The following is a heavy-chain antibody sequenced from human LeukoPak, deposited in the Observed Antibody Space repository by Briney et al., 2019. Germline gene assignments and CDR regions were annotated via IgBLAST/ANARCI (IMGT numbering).Heavy chain of an antibody. V-gene: IGHV3-74*01. CDR1: GFTFSSYW. J-gene: IGHJ4*02. CDR2: INSDGSST. D-gene: IGHD4-17*01. CDR3: ARVPYGDYGRFDY. Sequence: GGSLRLSCAASGFTFSSYWMHWVRQAPGKGLVWVSRINSDGSSTSYADSVKGRFTISRDNAKNTLYLQMNSLRAEDTAVYYCARVPYGDYGRFDYWGQGTLVTVSS.